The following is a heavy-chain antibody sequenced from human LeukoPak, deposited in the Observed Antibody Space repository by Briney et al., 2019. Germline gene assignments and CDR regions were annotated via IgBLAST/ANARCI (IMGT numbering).Heavy chain of an antibody. Sequence: SETLSLTCTVSGGSISGTDHFWGWIRQSPGKGLEWIGSIDYSGSTYYNPTLKSRLTMSQDASKNQFSLKLSSVTAADTAVYYCARGAGHAAGAYYYEDYWGHGTLVTVSS. J-gene: IGHJ4*01. CDR3: ARGAGHAAGAYYYEDY. CDR2: IDYSGST. V-gene: IGHV4-39*07. CDR1: GGSISGTDHF. D-gene: IGHD3-16*01.